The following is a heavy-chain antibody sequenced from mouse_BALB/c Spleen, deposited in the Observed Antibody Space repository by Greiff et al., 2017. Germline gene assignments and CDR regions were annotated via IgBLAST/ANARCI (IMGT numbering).Heavy chain of an antibody. CDR1: GFTFSSYG. Sequence: EVNVVESGGDLVKPGGSLKLSCAASGFTFSSYGMSWVRQTPDKRLEWVATISSGGSYTYYPDSVKGRFTISRDNAKNTLYLQMSSLKSEDTAMYYCASIYDGYYGDFDYWGQGTTLTVAS. CDR2: ISSGGSYT. V-gene: IGHV5-6*01. D-gene: IGHD2-3*01. J-gene: IGHJ2*01. CDR3: ASIYDGYYGDFDY.